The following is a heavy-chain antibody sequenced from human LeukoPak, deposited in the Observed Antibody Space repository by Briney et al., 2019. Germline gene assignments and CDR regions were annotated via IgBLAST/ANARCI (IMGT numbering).Heavy chain of an antibody. V-gene: IGHV1-69*13. CDR3: AREYDYVWGSYRPLHY. Sequence: GASVKVSCKASGGTFSSYAISWVRQAPGQGLEWMGGIIPIFGTANHAQKFQGRVTITADESTSTAYMELSSLRSEDTAVYYCAREYDYVWGSYRPLHYWGQGTLVTVSS. CDR1: GGTFSSYA. CDR2: IIPIFGTA. J-gene: IGHJ4*02. D-gene: IGHD3-16*02.